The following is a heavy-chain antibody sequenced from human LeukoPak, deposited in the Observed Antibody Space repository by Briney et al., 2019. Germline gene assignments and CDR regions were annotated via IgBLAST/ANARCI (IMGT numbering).Heavy chain of an antibody. CDR2: ISDSGGST. CDR1: GFTFSSYA. J-gene: IGHJ4*02. Sequence: GGSLRLSCAASGFTFSSYALTWVRQAPGKGLEWVSSISDSGGSTFYAPSVKGRFTISRDNSKNTLYLQMNSLRAEDTAIYYCAKGKYSGSWYFDYWGQGSLVTVSS. CDR3: AKGKYSGSWYFDY. D-gene: IGHD6-13*01. V-gene: IGHV3-23*01.